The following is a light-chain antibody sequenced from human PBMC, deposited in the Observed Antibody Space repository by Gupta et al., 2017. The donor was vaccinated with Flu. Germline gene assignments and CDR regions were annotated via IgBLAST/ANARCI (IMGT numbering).Light chain of an antibody. V-gene: IGKV1-39*01. CDR2: AAS. J-gene: IGKJ1*01. CDR1: QRIGKY. Sequence: PSSLSASVGDRVTVTCRASQRIGKYVNWYQQKPGKAPNLLIYAASNLHSGVPSRFSGSESGTEFTLTITSLQPEDFAIYYCQQTDSTPFTFGQGTKVEI. CDR3: QQTDSTPFT.